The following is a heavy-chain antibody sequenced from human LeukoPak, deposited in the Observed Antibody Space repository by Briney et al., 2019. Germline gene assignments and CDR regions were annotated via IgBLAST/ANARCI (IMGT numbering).Heavy chain of an antibody. Sequence: SQTLSLTCTVSGGSISSGDYYWSWIRQPPGKGLGWIGYIYYSGSTYYNPSLKSRVTISVDTSKNQFSLKLSSVTAADTAVYYCARDEGRDGSGSSIDYWGQGTLVTVSS. D-gene: IGHD3-10*01. V-gene: IGHV4-30-4*01. J-gene: IGHJ4*02. CDR2: IYYSGST. CDR3: ARDEGRDGSGSSIDY. CDR1: GGSISSGDYY.